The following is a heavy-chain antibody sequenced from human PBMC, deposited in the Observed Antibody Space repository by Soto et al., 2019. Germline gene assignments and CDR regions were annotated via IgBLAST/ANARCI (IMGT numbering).Heavy chain of an antibody. V-gene: IGHV3-30-3*01. CDR2: ISYDGSNK. D-gene: IGHD3-22*01. CDR3: ARDSTMIVVVIMWYFDY. J-gene: IGHJ4*02. Sequence: PGGSLRLSCAASGFTFSSYAMHWVRQAPGKGLEWVAVISYDGSNKYYADSVKGRFTISRDNSKNTLYLQMNSLRAEDTAVYYCARDSTMIVVVIMWYFDYWGQGT. CDR1: GFTFSSYA.